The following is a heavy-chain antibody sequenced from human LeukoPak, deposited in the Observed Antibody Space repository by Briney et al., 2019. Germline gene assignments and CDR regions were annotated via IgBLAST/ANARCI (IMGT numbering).Heavy chain of an antibody. Sequence: SVKVSCKAPGFTFTSSAVQWVRQARGQRLEWIGWIVVGSGNTNYAQKFQERVTITRDMSTSTAYMELSSLRFEDTAVYYCAAEGISRGYYYYGMDVWGKGTTVTVSS. CDR2: IVVGSGNT. D-gene: IGHD2/OR15-2a*01. CDR3: AAEGISRGYYYYGMDV. CDR1: GFTFTSSA. V-gene: IGHV1-58*01. J-gene: IGHJ6*04.